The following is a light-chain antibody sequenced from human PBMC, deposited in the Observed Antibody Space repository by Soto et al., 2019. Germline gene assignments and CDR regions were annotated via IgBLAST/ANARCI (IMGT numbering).Light chain of an antibody. CDR2: EVS. J-gene: IGLJ1*01. Sequence: QSVLTQPPSVSGSPGQSVTISCTGTSSDVGSYNRVSWYQQPPGTAPKLMIYEVSNRPSGVPDRFSGSKSGNTASLTISELQAEDEADYYCSLYTSSSTFVFGTGTKVTVL. V-gene: IGLV2-18*01. CDR1: SSDVGSYNR. CDR3: SLYTSSSTFV.